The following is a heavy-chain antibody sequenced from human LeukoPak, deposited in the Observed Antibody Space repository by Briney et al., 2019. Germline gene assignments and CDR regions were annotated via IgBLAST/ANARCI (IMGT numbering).Heavy chain of an antibody. D-gene: IGHD2-15*01. CDR2: IYYSGST. V-gene: IGHV4-39*01. CDR1: GASISGSGYY. Sequence: SETLSLTCAVSGASISGSGYYLGWIRQPPGKGLEWIGSIYYSGSTYYNPSLKSRVTISVDTSKNQFSLKLSSVTAADTAVYYCARLNLVVAALYYWGQGTLVTVSS. CDR3: ARLNLVVAALYY. J-gene: IGHJ4*02.